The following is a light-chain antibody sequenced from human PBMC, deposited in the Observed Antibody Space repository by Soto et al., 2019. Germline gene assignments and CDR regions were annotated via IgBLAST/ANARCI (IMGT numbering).Light chain of an antibody. J-gene: IGKJ1*01. CDR3: QQYYSYPPT. Sequence: DIQMTQSPSTLSASVGDRVTITCRASQTISSWLAWYQQKPGKAPKLLIYAASTLQSRVPSRFSGSGSGTDFTLTISCLQSEDFATYYCQQYYSYPPTFGQGTKVDIK. CDR1: QTISSW. CDR2: AAS. V-gene: IGKV1-5*01.